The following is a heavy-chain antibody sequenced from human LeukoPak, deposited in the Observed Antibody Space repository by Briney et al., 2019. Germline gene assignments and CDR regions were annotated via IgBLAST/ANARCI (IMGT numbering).Heavy chain of an antibody. D-gene: IGHD3-22*01. Sequence: ASVKVSCKASGYIFTGYYMHWVRQAPGQGLEWMGWINPNSGGTNYAQKFQGRVTMTRDTSISTAYMELSRLRSDDTAVYYCARAYYDSSGDDAFDIWGQGTMVTVSS. CDR1: GYIFTGYY. CDR3: ARAYYDSSGDDAFDI. J-gene: IGHJ3*02. V-gene: IGHV1-2*02. CDR2: INPNSGGT.